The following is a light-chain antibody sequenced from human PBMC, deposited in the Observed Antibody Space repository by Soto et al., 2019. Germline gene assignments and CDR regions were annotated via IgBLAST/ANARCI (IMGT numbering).Light chain of an antibody. CDR1: QSVSSD. J-gene: IGKJ2*01. CDR3: QQYNNWPYT. CDR2: GAS. V-gene: IGKV3-15*01. Sequence: EIVMTQSPATLSVSPGERATLSCRASQSVSSDLAWYQQKPGQAPRLLVYGASTRATGIPARFSGSGSVTEFTLTISSLQSEDFAVYYCQQYNNWPYTFAQGTKLEIK.